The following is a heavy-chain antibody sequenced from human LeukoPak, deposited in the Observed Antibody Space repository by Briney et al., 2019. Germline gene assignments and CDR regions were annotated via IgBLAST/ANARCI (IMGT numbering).Heavy chain of an antibody. Sequence: GGSLRLSCAASGFTFSSYGMHWVRQAPGKGLEWVAVISYDGSNKYYADSVKGRFTISRDNSKNTLYLQMNSLRAEDTAVYYCAKDLVVDDYARAAFDIWGQGTMVTVSS. CDR1: GFTFSSYG. V-gene: IGHV3-30*18. D-gene: IGHD3-16*01. J-gene: IGHJ3*02. CDR2: ISYDGSNK. CDR3: AKDLVVDDYARAAFDI.